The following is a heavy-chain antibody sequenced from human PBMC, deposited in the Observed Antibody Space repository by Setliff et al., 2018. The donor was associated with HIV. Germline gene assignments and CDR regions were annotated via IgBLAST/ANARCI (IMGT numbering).Heavy chain of an antibody. CDR3: AADVGSYYGAFAI. CDR1: GFTFTRSA. V-gene: IGHV1-58*01. Sequence: SVKVSCKASGFTFTRSAVQWVRQARGQSLEWIGWFGIGIDDTNYAQMFQGRVTFTADMSTSTAYMELSGLRSEDTAVYYCAADVGSYYGAFAIWGQGTMVTVSS. J-gene: IGHJ3*02. D-gene: IGHD1-26*01. CDR2: FGIGIDDT.